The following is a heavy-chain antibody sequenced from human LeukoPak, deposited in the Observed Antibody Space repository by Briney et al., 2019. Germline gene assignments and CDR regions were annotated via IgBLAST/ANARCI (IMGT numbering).Heavy chain of an antibody. V-gene: IGHV4-38-2*02. Sequence: SETLSLTCTVSGYSISSGYYWGWIRQPPGKGLEWIGSVYHGGNSYDDPSLKSRVTISVDTSKNQFSLKLSSVTAADTAVYYCAKGYCSSTSCPADYWGQGILVTVSS. CDR2: VYHGGNS. CDR1: GYSISSGYY. D-gene: IGHD2-2*01. CDR3: AKGYCSSTSCPADY. J-gene: IGHJ4*02.